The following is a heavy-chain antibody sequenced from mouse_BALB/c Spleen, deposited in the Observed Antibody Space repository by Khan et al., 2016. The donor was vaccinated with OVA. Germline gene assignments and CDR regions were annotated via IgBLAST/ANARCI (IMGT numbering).Heavy chain of an antibody. CDR3: ARGYAMDY. J-gene: IGHJ4*01. D-gene: IGHD2-14*01. V-gene: IGHV5-6-3*01. CDR2: INSNGGST. CDR1: GFTFSTYG. Sequence: EVELVESGGGLVQPGGSLKLSCAASGFTFSTYGMSWVRQTPDKRLELVATINSNGGSTYYPDSVKGRFTISRDNAKNTLYLQMSSLKSEDTAMYNCARGYAMDYWGQGTSVTVSS.